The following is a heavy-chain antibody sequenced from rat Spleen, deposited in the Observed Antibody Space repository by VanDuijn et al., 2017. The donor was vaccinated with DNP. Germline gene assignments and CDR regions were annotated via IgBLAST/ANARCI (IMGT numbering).Heavy chain of an antibody. V-gene: IGHV3-3*01. D-gene: IGHD1-7*01. Sequence: EVQLQASGPGLVKPSQSLSLTCSVTAYSITSSFRWNWIRKFPGNKLEWMGYVDGAGSTNYNPSLKSRISITRDTSKNHFFLQLNSVTTEDTATYYCARWTRYFDSWGQGVLVTVSS. CDR2: VDGAGST. CDR1: AYSITSSFR. J-gene: IGHJ2*01. CDR3: ARWTRYFDS.